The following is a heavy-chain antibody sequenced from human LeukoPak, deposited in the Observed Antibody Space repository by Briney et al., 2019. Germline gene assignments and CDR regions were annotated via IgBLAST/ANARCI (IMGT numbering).Heavy chain of an antibody. V-gene: IGHV3-66*01. D-gene: IGHD2-21*01. J-gene: IGHJ3*02. CDR2: IYSGGST. Sequence: GGSLRLTCAASGFTVSSNYMSWVRQAPGKGLEWVSVIYSGGSTYYADSVKGRFTISRDNSKNTLYLQMNSLRAEDTAVYYCARENSDAFDIWGQGTMVTVSS. CDR1: GFTVSSNY. CDR3: ARENSDAFDI.